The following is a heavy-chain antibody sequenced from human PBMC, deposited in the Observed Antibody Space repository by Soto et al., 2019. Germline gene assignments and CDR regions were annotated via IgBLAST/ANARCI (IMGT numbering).Heavy chain of an antibody. CDR1: GFTFSRYA. CDR3: AKGRSYYYYYGVDV. V-gene: IGHV3-30-3*01. J-gene: IGHJ6*02. CDR2: MSYDGSNE. Sequence: GGSLRLSCAASGFTFSRYAMSWVRQAPGKGLEWVAIMSYDGSNEYYVDSVKGRFTISRDNSNNTLYLQMNSLRAEDTALYYCAKGRSYYYYYGVDVWGQGTTVTVSS.